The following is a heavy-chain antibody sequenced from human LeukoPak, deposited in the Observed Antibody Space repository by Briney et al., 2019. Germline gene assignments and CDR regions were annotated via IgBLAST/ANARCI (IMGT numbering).Heavy chain of an antibody. D-gene: IGHD5-18*01. Sequence: SETLSLTCTVSGGPISSGGYYWSWIRQHPGKGLEWIGYIYYSGSTYYNPSLKSRVTISADTSKNQFSLKLSSVTAADTAVYYCAREAMVMGEYFDYWGQGTLVTVSS. CDR3: AREAMVMGEYFDY. CDR1: GGPISSGGYY. V-gene: IGHV4-31*03. J-gene: IGHJ4*02. CDR2: IYYSGST.